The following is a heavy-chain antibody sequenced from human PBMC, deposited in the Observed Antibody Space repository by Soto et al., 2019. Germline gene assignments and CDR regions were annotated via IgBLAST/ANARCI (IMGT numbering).Heavy chain of an antibody. CDR2: ISYDGTNK. V-gene: IGHV3-30*18. CDR3: AKPTLSYGEGLFDY. J-gene: IGHJ4*02. Sequence: QVQLVQSGGGVVQPGRSLRLSCAASGFTFSSYGMHWVRQAPGKGLEWVAVISYDGTNKYYADSVKGRFTITRDNSKNTLYLQMNSLRAEDTAVYYCAKPTLSYGEGLFDYWGKGTLVTVSS. D-gene: IGHD5-18*01. CDR1: GFTFSSYG.